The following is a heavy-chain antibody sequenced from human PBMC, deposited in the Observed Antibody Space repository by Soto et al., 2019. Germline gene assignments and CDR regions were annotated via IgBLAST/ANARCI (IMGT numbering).Heavy chain of an antibody. J-gene: IGHJ4*02. CDR1: GYSFISYW. CDR2: IYPGDSDT. Sequence: GESLKISCKASGYSFISYWIGWVRQTPAKGLEWMGIIYPGDSDTRYSPSFQGQVTISADKFSNTAYLHWGGLKASDTAVYYCARLSLYCASPSCYVESWGQGTLVTV. V-gene: IGHV5-51*01. D-gene: IGHD2-2*01. CDR3: ARLSLYCASPSCYVES.